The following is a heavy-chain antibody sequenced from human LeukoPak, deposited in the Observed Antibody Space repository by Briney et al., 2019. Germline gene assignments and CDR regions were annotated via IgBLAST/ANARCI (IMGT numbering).Heavy chain of an antibody. CDR2: ISSDGNDK. CDR3: TSKVIRGNSGDDYDD. D-gene: IGHD5-12*01. V-gene: IGHV3-30*03. CDR1: GVTFSSYG. Sequence: GGSLRLSCAASGVTFSSYGMHWVRQAPGKGLEWVALISSDGNDKLYGDSVKGRFTISRDDSKSTLYLQMNSLRAEDTAVYYCTSKVIRGNSGDDYDDWGQGTLVTVSS. J-gene: IGHJ4*02.